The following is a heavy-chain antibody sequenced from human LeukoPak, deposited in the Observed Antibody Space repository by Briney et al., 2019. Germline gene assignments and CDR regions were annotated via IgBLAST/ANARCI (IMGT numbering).Heavy chain of an antibody. V-gene: IGHV4-34*01. CDR2: INHSGST. Sequence: SETLSLTCAGYGGSFSGYYWSWIRQPPGKGLEWIGEINHSGSTNYNPSLKSRVTVSVDTSKNQFSLKLSSVTAADTAVYYCARTNSDGSGTYYKNHYYGMDVGGKGTTVTVSS. J-gene: IGHJ6*04. CDR3: ARTNSDGSGTYYKNHYYGMDV. CDR1: GGSFSGYY. D-gene: IGHD3-10*01.